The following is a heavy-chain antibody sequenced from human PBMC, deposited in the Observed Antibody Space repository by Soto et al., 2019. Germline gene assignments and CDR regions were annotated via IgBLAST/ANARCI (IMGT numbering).Heavy chain of an antibody. Sequence: QVQLQESGPGLVKPSGTLSLTCAVSSGSISSSNWWSWVRQPPGKGLEWIGEIYHSGSTNYNPSLKSRVTISVDKSKNQFSLKLSSVTAADTAVYYCARGPTGYCSGGSCYPIGGFDPWGQGTLVTVSS. CDR3: ARGPTGYCSGGSCYPIGGFDP. CDR2: IYHSGST. J-gene: IGHJ5*02. CDR1: SGSISSSNW. D-gene: IGHD2-15*01. V-gene: IGHV4-4*02.